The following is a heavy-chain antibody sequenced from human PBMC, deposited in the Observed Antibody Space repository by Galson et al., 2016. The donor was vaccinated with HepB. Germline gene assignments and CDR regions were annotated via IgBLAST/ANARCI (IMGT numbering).Heavy chain of an antibody. CDR3: AKVDPFQLPLWPFHY. Sequence: LRLSCAASGFTFSSYGMHWVRQAPGKGLEWVAVISYDGSLKYYADSVKGRFTISSDNSTNTLYLQMDSLRAEDKAVYFCAKVDPFQLPLWPFHYWGQGTLVTVSS. CDR2: ISYDGSLK. D-gene: IGHD3-16*02. J-gene: IGHJ4*02. CDR1: GFTFSSYG. V-gene: IGHV3-30*18.